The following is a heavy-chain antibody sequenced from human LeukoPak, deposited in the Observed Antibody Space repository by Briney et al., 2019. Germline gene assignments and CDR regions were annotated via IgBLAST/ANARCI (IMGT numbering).Heavy chain of an antibody. J-gene: IGHJ4*02. Sequence: PSETLSLTCTVSGGSISSHYWSWIRQPPGEGLEWIGYIYDSGSINYNPSLKSRVTISVDTSKNQFSLKLSSVTAADTAVYYCAREVLRSGWYGGAFDYWGQGTLVTVST. CDR1: GGSISSHY. V-gene: IGHV4-59*11. D-gene: IGHD6-19*01. CDR3: AREVLRSGWYGGAFDY. CDR2: IYDSGSI.